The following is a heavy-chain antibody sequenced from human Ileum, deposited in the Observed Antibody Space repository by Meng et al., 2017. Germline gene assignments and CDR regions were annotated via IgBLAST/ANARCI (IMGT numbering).Heavy chain of an antibody. CDR2: ISSSSYI. CDR3: ARDLPLRYSSSWYPFDY. J-gene: IGHJ4*02. V-gene: IGHV3-21*01. CDR1: GFTFSSYS. D-gene: IGHD6-13*01. Sequence: GESLKISCAASGFTFSSYSMNWVRQAPGKGLEWVSSISSSSYIYYADSVKGRFTISRDNAKNSLYLQMNSLRAEDTAVYYCARDLPLRYSSSWYPFDYWGQGTLVTVSS.